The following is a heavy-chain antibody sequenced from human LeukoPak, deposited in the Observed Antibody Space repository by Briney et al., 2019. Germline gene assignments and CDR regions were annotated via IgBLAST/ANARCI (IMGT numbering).Heavy chain of an antibody. D-gene: IGHD3-22*01. CDR2: IWYDGSNK. CDR3: ARIDTYYYDSSGYYPAFDI. Sequence: VGSLRLSCAASGFTFSSYGMHWVRQAPGKGLEWVVEIWYDGSNKYYADSVKGRFTISRDNAKNSLYLQMNSLRAEDTALYYCARIDTYYYDSSGYYPAFDIWGQGTIVTVSS. V-gene: IGHV3-33*01. J-gene: IGHJ3*02. CDR1: GFTFSSYG.